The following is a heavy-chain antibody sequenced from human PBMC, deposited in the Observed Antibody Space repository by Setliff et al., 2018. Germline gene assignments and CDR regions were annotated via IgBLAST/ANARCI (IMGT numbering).Heavy chain of an antibody. Sequence: KSSETLSLTCRVSGGSISSGNYYWGLIRQPPGKGLEWVATIYYSGSTYSNPSLKSRLIISVDAPDNQFSVKLSSVTAADTAVYYCARHTSNGSGSYPSLYMDVWGKGIMVTVSS. D-gene: IGHD3-10*01. V-gene: IGHV4-39*01. J-gene: IGHJ6*03. CDR2: IYYSGST. CDR3: ARHTSNGSGSYPSLYMDV. CDR1: GGSISSGNYY.